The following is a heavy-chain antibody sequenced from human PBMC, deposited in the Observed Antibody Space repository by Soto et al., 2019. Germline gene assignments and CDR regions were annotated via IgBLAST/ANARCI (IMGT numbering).Heavy chain of an antibody. Sequence: GGPLRLSWAASGFRFDDYNIHWVRQAPGKGLEWVSLITWNGGNTYYADSVKGRFTISRDGTTKSVSLQMTSLKTEDTGLYYCARETLSFGSASDVWGQGTTVTVSS. V-gene: IGHV3-43*01. CDR3: ARETLSFGSASDV. D-gene: IGHD3-3*01. CDR1: GFRFDDYN. J-gene: IGHJ6*02. CDR2: ITWNGGNT.